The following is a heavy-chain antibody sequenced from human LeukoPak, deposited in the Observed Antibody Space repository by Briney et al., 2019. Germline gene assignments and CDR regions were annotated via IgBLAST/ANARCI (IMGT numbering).Heavy chain of an antibody. Sequence: GSLLLSCAASGFRFSSYAMSWVRQAPGKGLEWVSSISGSGDNTYSAESVKGRFTISRDNSKNTLFLQMNSLRAEDTAVFYCAKRSGYTTGWFFDFWGQGTLVTVSS. V-gene: IGHV3-23*01. CDR2: ISGSGDNT. J-gene: IGHJ4*02. CDR3: AKRSGYTTGWFFDF. D-gene: IGHD6-19*01. CDR1: GFRFSSYA.